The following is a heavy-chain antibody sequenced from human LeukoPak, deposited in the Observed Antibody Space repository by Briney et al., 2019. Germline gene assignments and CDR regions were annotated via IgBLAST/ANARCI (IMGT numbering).Heavy chain of an antibody. CDR2: ISYDGNNK. V-gene: IGHV3-30*18. CDR3: AKDRMVREMDY. Sequence: GVLRLSCVASGFTFSGYGIHWVRQAPGKGLEWVAVISYDGNNKYYADSVKGRFTISRDNSKNTLYLQMNSLRADDTATYYCAKDRMVREMDYWGQGTLVTVSS. D-gene: IGHD3-10*01. J-gene: IGHJ4*02. CDR1: GFTFSGYG.